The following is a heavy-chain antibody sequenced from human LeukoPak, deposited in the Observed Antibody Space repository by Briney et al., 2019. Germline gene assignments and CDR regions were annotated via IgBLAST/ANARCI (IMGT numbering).Heavy chain of an antibody. J-gene: IGHJ4*02. D-gene: IGHD6-13*01. Sequence: ASVKVSCKASGYTFTSYVISWVRQAPGQGLEWMGWISAYNGKTKYAQKLQERVTMTTDTSTSTAYMELRSLRTDKTAVYNCARDSSSWYEYYFDYWGEGTLVTVSS. CDR2: ISAYNGKT. CDR1: GYTFTSYV. CDR3: ARDSSSWYEYYFDY. V-gene: IGHV1-18*01.